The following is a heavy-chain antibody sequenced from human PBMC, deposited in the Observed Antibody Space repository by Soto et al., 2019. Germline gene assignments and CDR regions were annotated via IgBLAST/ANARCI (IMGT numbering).Heavy chain of an antibody. CDR1: GFTFSHFA. J-gene: IGHJ6*02. CDR2: ISFDGSNK. V-gene: IGHV3-30-3*01. Sequence: QVQLMESGGGVVQPGGSLTLSCEVSGFTFSHFAFHWVRQAPGKGLEWVAVISFDGSNKFYAASVKGLFTVSRDNAKNTLYVQINNLRTADAALYYWPRAPATIRFALDVWGQGTTVTVS. CDR3: PRAPATIRFALDV.